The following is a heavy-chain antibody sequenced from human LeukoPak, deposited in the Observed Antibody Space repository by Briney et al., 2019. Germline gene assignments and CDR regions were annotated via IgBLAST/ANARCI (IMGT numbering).Heavy chain of an antibody. D-gene: IGHD1-20*01. J-gene: IGHJ4*02. V-gene: IGHV4-38-2*02. Sequence: SETLSLTCTVSGYSISSGYYWGWIRPPPGKGLEWIGSIYHSGSTYYNPSLKSRVTISVDTSKNQFSLKLSSVTAADTAVYYCARGGRGYNWNYVDYWGQGTLVTVSS. CDR3: ARGGRGYNWNYVDY. CDR1: GYSISSGYY. CDR2: IYHSGST.